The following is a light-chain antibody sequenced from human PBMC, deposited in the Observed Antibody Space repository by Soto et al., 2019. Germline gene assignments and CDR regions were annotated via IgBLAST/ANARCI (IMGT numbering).Light chain of an antibody. V-gene: IGKV3-11*01. CDR3: QQRSNSPIT. J-gene: IGKJ5*01. CDR1: QSVSSY. Sequence: EIVLTQSPATLSLSPGERATLSCRASQSVSSYLAWYQQKPGQAPRLLIYDASNRATGIPARFSGSGSGTDFTLTIRSLEPEDFAVYYCQQRSNSPITFGQGTRL. CDR2: DAS.